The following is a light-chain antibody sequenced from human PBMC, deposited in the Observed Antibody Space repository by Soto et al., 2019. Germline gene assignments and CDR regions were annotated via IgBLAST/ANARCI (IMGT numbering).Light chain of an antibody. V-gene: IGKV3-20*01. CDR3: QQYGSSPLT. CDR1: QSVSSY. Sequence: EIVLTQSPATLSLSPGERATLSCRASQSVSSYLAWYQQKPGQAPRLVIYGASSRATGIPDRFTGSGSGTDFTLTISRLEPEDFAVYYCQQYGSSPLTFGGGTKVDIK. CDR2: GAS. J-gene: IGKJ4*01.